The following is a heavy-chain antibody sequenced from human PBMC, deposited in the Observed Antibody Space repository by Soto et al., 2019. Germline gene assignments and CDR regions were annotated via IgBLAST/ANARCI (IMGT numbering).Heavy chain of an antibody. CDR2: ISGSGGST. J-gene: IGHJ5*02. Sequence: PVGSLTLSCPASGFTFTRYSMNWDRQAPGKGLEWVSAISGSGGSTYYADSVKGRFTISRDNSKNTLYLQMNSLRAEDTAVYYCAKAPWARGPNWLDPWGQGTLVTVSS. CDR3: AKAPWARGPNWLDP. V-gene: IGHV3-23*01. CDR1: GFTFTRYS. D-gene: IGHD3-10*01.